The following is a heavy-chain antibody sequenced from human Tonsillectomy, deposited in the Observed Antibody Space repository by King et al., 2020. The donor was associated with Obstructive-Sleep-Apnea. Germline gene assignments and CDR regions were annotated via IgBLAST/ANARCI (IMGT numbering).Heavy chain of an antibody. D-gene: IGHD3-22*01. Sequence: EVQLVESGGGLVQPGGSLKLSCAASGFTFSGSTMHWVRQASGKGLEWVGRIRSKANSYATAYAASVKGRFTISRDDSKNTAFLQMDSLKTEDTAVYYCTSAYYDSSGTDYWGQGTLVTVSS. V-gene: IGHV3-73*01. CDR2: IRSKANSYAT. CDR3: TSAYYDSSGTDY. J-gene: IGHJ4*02. CDR1: GFTFSGST.